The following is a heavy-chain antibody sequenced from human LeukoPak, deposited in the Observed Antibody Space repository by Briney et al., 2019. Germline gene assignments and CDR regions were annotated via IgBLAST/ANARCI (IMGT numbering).Heavy chain of an antibody. CDR1: GGSFSGYY. V-gene: IGHV4-34*01. J-gene: IGHJ4*02. CDR2: INHSGST. D-gene: IGHD3-16*02. Sequence: PSETLSLTCAVYGGSFSGYYWSWIRQPPGKGLEWIGEINHSGSTNYNPSPKSRVTISVDTSKNQFSLKLSSVTAADTAVYYCARGLNDYVWGSYRRTHFDYWGQGTLVTVSS. CDR3: ARGLNDYVWGSYRRTHFDY.